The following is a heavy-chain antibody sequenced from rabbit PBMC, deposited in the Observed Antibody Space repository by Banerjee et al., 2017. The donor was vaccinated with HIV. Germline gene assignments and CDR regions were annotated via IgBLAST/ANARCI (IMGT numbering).Heavy chain of an antibody. D-gene: IGHD7-1*01. J-gene: IGHJ2*01. CDR2: IYTGDGNT. CDR3: ARGGGGYAGYGHGDDAFDP. CDR1: GFSFSSGYY. V-gene: IGHV1S40*01. Sequence: QSLEESGGDLVKPGASLTLTCTASGFSFSSGYYMWWVRQAPGKGLEWIACIYTGDGNTHYASWAKGRFTISKTSSTVDLKMTSLTAADTATYFCARGGGGYAGYGHGDDAFDPWGPGTLVTVS.